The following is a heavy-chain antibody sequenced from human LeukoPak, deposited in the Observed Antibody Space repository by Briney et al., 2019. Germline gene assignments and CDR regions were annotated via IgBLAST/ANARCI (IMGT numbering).Heavy chain of an antibody. D-gene: IGHD3-16*01. V-gene: IGHV4-39*01. CDR1: GGSISSSSYY. J-gene: IGHJ4*02. CDR2: IYYSGST. Sequence: SETLSLTCTVSGGSISSSSYYWGWIRQPPGKGLEWIGSIYYSGSTYYNPSLESRVTISVDTSKNQFSLKLSSVTAADTAVYYCARRPRGGLFDYWGQGTLVTVSS. CDR3: ARRPRGGLFDY.